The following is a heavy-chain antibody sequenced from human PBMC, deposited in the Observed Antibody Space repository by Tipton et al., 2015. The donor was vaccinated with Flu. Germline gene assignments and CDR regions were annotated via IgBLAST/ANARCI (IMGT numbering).Heavy chain of an antibody. V-gene: IGHV4-39*07. CDR3: ARPRGIAAAGTGVGWFDP. J-gene: IGHJ5*02. CDR1: GGSISSSSYY. CDR2: IYYSGST. Sequence: TLSLTCTVSGGSISSSSYYWGWIRQPPGKGVEWIGSIYYSGSTYYNPSLKSRVTISVDTSKNQFSLKLSSVTAADTAVYYCARPRGIAAAGTGVGWFDPWGQGTLVTVSS. D-gene: IGHD6-13*01.